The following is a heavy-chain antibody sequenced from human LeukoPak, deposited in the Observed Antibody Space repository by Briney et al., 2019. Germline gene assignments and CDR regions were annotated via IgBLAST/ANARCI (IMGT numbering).Heavy chain of an antibody. J-gene: IGHJ4*02. CDR3: ARAETVDTAFDY. D-gene: IGHD5-18*01. CDR1: GGTFSSYA. CDR2: IIPIFGTA. Sequence: SVKVSCTASGGTFSSYAISWVRQAPGKGLEWMGGIIPIFGTANYAQKFQGRVTITADESTSTAYMELSSLRSEDTAVYYCARAETVDTAFDYWGQGTLVTVSS. V-gene: IGHV1-69*13.